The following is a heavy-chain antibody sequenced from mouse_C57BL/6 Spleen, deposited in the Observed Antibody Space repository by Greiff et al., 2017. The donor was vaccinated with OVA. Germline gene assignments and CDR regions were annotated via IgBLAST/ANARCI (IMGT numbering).Heavy chain of an antibody. CDR2: IYPGDGDT. CDR3: ARGGGGNWYFDV. V-gene: IGHV1-82*01. CDR1: GYAFSSSW. J-gene: IGHJ1*03. D-gene: IGHD1-1*02. Sequence: LVESGPELVKPGASVKISCKASGYAFSSSWMNWVKQRPGKGLEWIGRIYPGDGDTNYNGKFKGKATLTADKSSSTAYMQLSSLTSEDSAVDFCARGGGGNWYFDVWGTGTTVTVSS.